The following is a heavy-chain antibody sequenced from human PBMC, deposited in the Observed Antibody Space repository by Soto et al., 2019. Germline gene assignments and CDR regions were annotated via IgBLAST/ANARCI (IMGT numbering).Heavy chain of an antibody. Sequence: GGSLRLSCAASGFTFSSYSMNWVRQAPGKGLEWVSYISSSSSTIYYADPVKGRFTISRDNAKNSLYLQMNSLRAEDTAVYYCASHGYCSGGSCSLYYYYGMDVWGQGTTVTVSS. V-gene: IGHV3-48*01. CDR1: GFTFSSYS. J-gene: IGHJ6*02. CDR3: ASHGYCSGGSCSLYYYYGMDV. CDR2: ISSSSSTI. D-gene: IGHD2-15*01.